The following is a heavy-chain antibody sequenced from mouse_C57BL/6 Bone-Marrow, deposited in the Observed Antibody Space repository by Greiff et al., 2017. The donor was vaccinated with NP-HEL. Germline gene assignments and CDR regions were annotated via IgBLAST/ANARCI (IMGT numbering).Heavy chain of an antibody. CDR3: ARHGGYYDYAMDY. V-gene: IGHV5-12*01. CDR1: GFTFSDYY. CDR2: ISNGGGST. J-gene: IGHJ4*01. D-gene: IGHD2-3*01. Sequence: EVQVVESGGGLVQPGGSLKLSCAASGFTFSDYYMYWVRQTPEKRLEWVAYISNGGGSTYYPDTVKGRFTISRDNAKNTLYLQRRRLKSEDTAMYYCARHGGYYDYAMDYWGQGTSVTVSS.